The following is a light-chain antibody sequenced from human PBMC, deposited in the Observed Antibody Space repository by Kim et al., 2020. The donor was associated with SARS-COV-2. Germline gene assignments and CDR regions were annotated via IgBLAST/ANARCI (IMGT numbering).Light chain of an antibody. J-gene: IGLJ3*02. CDR3: QCYGSSRPWV. CDR1: SGSIAGNY. CDR2: EYD. Sequence: NFMLTQPHSVSESLGKTVTISCTRSSGSIAGNYVQWYQQRPGSSPTTVIYEYDQRPSGVPDRFSGSIDTSSNSASLTISGLKPEDEADYYCQCYGSSRPWVFGGGTRLTVL. V-gene: IGLV6-57*01.